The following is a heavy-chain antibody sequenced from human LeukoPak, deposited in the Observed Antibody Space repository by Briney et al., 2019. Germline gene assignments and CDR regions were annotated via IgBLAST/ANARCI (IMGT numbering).Heavy chain of an antibody. D-gene: IGHD3-22*01. Sequence: SETLSLTCTVSGDSISSGDYYWSWIRQPAGKGLEWIGRISSSGSTNYNPSLKSRVTISVDTSKNQFSLKLSSVTAADTAVYYCARVGYYDSSGYYFYYYYMDVWGKGTTVTVSS. V-gene: IGHV4-61*02. CDR3: ARVGYYDSSGYYFYYYYMDV. CDR1: GDSISSGDYY. J-gene: IGHJ6*03. CDR2: ISSSGST.